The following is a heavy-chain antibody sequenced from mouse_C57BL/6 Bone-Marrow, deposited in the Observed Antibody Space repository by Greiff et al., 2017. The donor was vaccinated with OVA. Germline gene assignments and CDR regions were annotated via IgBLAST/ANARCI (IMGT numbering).Heavy chain of an antibody. Sequence: VQLQQSGPVLVKPGASVKMSCKASGYTFTDYYMNWVKQSHGKSLEWIGVINPYNGGTSYNQKFKGKATLTVDKSSSTAYMELNSLTSEDSAVYYCARGNYHWYFDVWGTGTTVTVSS. CDR3: ARGNYHWYFDV. CDR2: INPYNGGT. CDR1: GYTFTDYY. V-gene: IGHV1-19*01. J-gene: IGHJ1*03. D-gene: IGHD2-1*01.